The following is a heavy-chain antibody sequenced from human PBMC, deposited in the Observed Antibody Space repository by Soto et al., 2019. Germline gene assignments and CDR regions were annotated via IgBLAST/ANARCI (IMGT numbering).Heavy chain of an antibody. Sequence: SETLSLTCAVYGGSFSGYYWSWIRQPPGKGLEWIGEINHSGSTNYNPSLKSRVTISVDTSKNQFSLKLSSVTAADTAVYYCARPPTMVRGGNRGGYYYMDVWGKGTTVTVSS. CDR1: GGSFSGYY. CDR2: INHSGST. V-gene: IGHV4-34*01. CDR3: ARPPTMVRGGNRGGYYYMDV. J-gene: IGHJ6*03. D-gene: IGHD3-10*01.